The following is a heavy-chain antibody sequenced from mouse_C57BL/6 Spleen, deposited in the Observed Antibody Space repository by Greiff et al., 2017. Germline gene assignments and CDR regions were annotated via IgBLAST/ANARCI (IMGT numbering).Heavy chain of an antibody. CDR2: ISSGGSYT. CDR3: ASPYYYGSPSFAY. CDR1: GFTFSSYG. V-gene: IGHV5-6*02. D-gene: IGHD1-1*01. J-gene: IGHJ3*01. Sequence: EVKLVESGGDLVKPGGSLKLSCAASGFTFSSYGMSWVRQTPDKRLEWVATISSGGSYTYYPDSVKGRFTISRDNAKNTLYLQMSSLKSEDTAMYYCASPYYYGSPSFAYWGQGTLVTVSA.